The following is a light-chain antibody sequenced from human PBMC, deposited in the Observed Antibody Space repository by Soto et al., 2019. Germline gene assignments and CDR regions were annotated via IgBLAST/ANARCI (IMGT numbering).Light chain of an antibody. V-gene: IGKV3-11*01. CDR2: DAS. Sequence: IVLTQSPSTLSLSPGERATLSCRASQSVNNYLAWYQQKPGLAPRLLIYDASSRATGIPARFSGSGSGTDFTLTISSLEPEDFAVYYCQHRSSWXVGXXQGTRLEIK. CDR3: QHRSSWXVG. J-gene: IGKJ5*01. CDR1: QSVNNY.